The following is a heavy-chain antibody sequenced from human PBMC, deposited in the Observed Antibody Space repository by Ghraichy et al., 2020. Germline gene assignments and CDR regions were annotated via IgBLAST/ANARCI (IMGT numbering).Heavy chain of an antibody. J-gene: IGHJ6*02. CDR2: ISSSSSYI. D-gene: IGHD3-3*01. V-gene: IGHV3-21*01. Sequence: GESLNISCAASGFTFSSYSMNWVRQAPGKGLEWVSSISSSSSYIYYADSVKGRFTISRDNAKNSLYLQMNSLRAEDTAVYYCARVIYDFWSGFLDGMDVWGPGPPVTVSS. CDR1: GFTFSSYS. CDR3: ARVIYDFWSGFLDGMDV.